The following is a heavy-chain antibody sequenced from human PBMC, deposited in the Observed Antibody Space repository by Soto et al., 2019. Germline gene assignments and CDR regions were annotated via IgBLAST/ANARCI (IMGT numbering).Heavy chain of an antibody. Sequence: GGSLRLSCAASGFTFSSYAMSWVRQAPGKGLEWVSAISGSGGSTYYADSVKGRFTISRDNSKNTLYLQMNSLRAEDTAVYYCANSPPHCSSTSCRRGYYYYYGMDVWGQGTTVTVSS. CDR3: ANSPPHCSSTSCRRGYYYYYGMDV. V-gene: IGHV3-23*01. CDR2: ISGSGGST. D-gene: IGHD2-2*01. J-gene: IGHJ6*02. CDR1: GFTFSSYA.